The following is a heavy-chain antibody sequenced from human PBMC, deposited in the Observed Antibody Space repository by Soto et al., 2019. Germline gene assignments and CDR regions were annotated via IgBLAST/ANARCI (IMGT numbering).Heavy chain of an antibody. J-gene: IGHJ5*02. V-gene: IGHV6-1*01. CDR3: ARVDCSGGSCYSSWFDP. Sequence: SQTLSLTCAISGDSVSSNSAAWNWIRQSPSRGLEWLGRTYYRSKWYNDYAVSVKSRITINPDTSKNQFSLQLNSVTPEDTAVYYCARVDCSGGSCYSSWFDPWGQGTLVTVSS. CDR1: GDSVSSNSAA. CDR2: TYYRSKWYN. D-gene: IGHD2-15*01.